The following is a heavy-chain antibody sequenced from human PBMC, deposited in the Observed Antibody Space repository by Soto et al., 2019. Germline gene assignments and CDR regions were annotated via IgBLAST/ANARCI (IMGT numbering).Heavy chain of an antibody. CDR3: ARAHYGDYGYGMDV. D-gene: IGHD4-17*01. CDR1: GGSISSGGYS. Sequence: SETLSLTCAVSGGSISSGGYSWSWIRQPPGKGLEWIGYTYHSGSTYYNPSLKSRVTISVDRSKNQFSLKLSSMTAADTAVYYCARAHYGDYGYGMDVWGQGTTVTVSS. J-gene: IGHJ6*02. CDR2: TYHSGST. V-gene: IGHV4-30-2*01.